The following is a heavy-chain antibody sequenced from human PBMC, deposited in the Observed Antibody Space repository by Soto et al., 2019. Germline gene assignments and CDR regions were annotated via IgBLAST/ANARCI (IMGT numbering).Heavy chain of an antibody. V-gene: IGHV1-69*13. D-gene: IGHD2-21*01. CDR3: ACGGQLPGGWFDP. J-gene: IGHJ5*02. CDR1: GGTFSSYA. CDR2: IIPIFGTA. Sequence: ASVKVSCKASGGTFSSYAISWVRQAPGQGLEWMGGIIPIFGTANYAQKFQGRVTITADESTSTAYMELSSLRSEDTAVYYCACGGQLPGGWFDPWGQGTLVTVS.